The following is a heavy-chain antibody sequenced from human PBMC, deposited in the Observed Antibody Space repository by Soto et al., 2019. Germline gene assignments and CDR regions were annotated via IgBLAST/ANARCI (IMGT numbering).Heavy chain of an antibody. Sequence: GGSLRLSCAASGFTFSSYEMNWVRQAPGKGLEWVSYISSSGSTIYYADSVKGRFTISRDNAKNSLYLQMNSLRAEDTAVYYCARLGHTAMVPFPHWGQGTLVTV. V-gene: IGHV3-48*03. D-gene: IGHD5-18*01. CDR1: GFTFSSYE. CDR3: ARLGHTAMVPFPH. J-gene: IGHJ4*02. CDR2: ISSSGSTI.